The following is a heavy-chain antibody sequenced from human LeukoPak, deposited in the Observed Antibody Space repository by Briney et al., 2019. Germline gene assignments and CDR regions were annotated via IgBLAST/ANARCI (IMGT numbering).Heavy chain of an antibody. D-gene: IGHD3-9*01. Sequence: PSETLSLTCAVYGGSFSGYYWSWIRQPPGKGLEWIGEINHSGSTNYNPSLKSRVTISVDTSKNQFSLKLSSVTAADTAVYYCARGKLNDYDILTKISRYYYYYGMDVWGQGTTVTVSS. CDR3: ARGKLNDYDILTKISRYYYYYGMDV. CDR2: INHSGST. CDR1: GGSFSGYY. V-gene: IGHV4-34*01. J-gene: IGHJ6*02.